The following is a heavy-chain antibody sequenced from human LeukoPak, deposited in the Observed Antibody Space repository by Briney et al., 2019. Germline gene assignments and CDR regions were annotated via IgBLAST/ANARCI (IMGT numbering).Heavy chain of an antibody. Sequence: PSETLSLTCTVSGGSISSCYWSWIRQPPGKGLEWIGYIYYSGSTNYNPSLKSRVTISVDTSKNQFSLKLSSVTAADTAVYYCARIPAVAAYMGIYFDYWGQGTLVTVSS. V-gene: IGHV4-59*01. CDR1: GGSISSCY. J-gene: IGHJ4*02. CDR3: ARIPAVAAYMGIYFDY. D-gene: IGHD6-19*01. CDR2: IYYSGST.